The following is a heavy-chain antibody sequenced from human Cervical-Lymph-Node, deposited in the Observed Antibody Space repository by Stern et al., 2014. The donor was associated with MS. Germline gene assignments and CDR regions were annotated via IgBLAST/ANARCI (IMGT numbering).Heavy chain of an antibody. CDR2: IIPIFGTA. V-gene: IGHV1-69*01. CDR3: ARGRAPPGYSLLPYYYYYGMDV. D-gene: IGHD5-18*01. Sequence: VQLVQSGAEVKKPGSSVKVSCKASGGTFSSYAISWVRQAPGHGLEWMGGIIPIFGTANYAQKFQGRVTITADESTSTAYMELSSLRSEDTAVYYCARGRAPPGYSLLPYYYYYGMDVWGQGTTVTVSS. CDR1: GGTFSSYA. J-gene: IGHJ6*02.